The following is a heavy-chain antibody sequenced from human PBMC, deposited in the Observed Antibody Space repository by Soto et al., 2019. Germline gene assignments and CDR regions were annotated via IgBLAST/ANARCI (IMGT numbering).Heavy chain of an antibody. CDR3: GCRVEDISYDYYGMDV. J-gene: IGHJ6*02. CDR2: IHHREST. D-gene: IGHD2-15*01. Sequence: SETLSLTFAVSGGSVRSNNWWFWVREPPGKGLEWIGEIHHRESTNLNPSLKSRVTISVDRSKNEFPLKVKSVTAADTAVYYCGCRVEDISYDYYGMDVWGQGTTVTVSS. V-gene: IGHV4-4*02. CDR1: GGSVRSNNW.